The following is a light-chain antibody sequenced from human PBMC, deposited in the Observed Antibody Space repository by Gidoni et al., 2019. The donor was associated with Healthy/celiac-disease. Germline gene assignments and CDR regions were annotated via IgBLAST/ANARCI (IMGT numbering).Light chain of an antibody. CDR2: DVS. J-gene: IGLJ2*01. CDR1: SSDVGSYNY. Sequence: QSALAQPASVSGSPGQSITVSCTGTSSDVGSYNYVSWYQQHPGKAPRLMIYDVSNRPSGVSNRFSGSKSGNTASLTISELQAEDEADYYCSSYTSSSTLLFGGGTKLTVL. CDR3: SSYTSSSTLL. V-gene: IGLV2-14*01.